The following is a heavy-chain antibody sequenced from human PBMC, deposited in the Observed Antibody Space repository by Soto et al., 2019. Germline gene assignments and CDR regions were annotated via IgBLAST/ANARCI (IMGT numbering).Heavy chain of an antibody. D-gene: IGHD6-13*01. Sequence: LXLSCAASVFTLSVYWIHWVRQAPGKGLAWVSRINGDGSSTSYADSVKGRFTISRDNAKNTLYLQMNSLRAEDTAVYYCARGFSSSWYVVFWGQGTLGTVSS. J-gene: IGHJ1*01. CDR1: VFTLSVYW. CDR3: ARGFSSSWYVVF. V-gene: IGHV3-74*01. CDR2: INGDGSST.